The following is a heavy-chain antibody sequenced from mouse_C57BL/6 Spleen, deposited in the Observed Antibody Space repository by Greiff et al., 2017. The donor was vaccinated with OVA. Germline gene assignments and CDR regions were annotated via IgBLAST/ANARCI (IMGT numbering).Heavy chain of an antibody. CDR1: GFSFTSYW. V-gene: IGHV2-2*01. D-gene: IGHD4-1*01. J-gene: IGHJ3*01. CDR2: IWSGGNT. Sequence: QVPLPPSGPGLMQPSPGLAITFTASGFSFTSYWVTWVRQSPGKGLGWLGVIWSGGNTDYNAAFISRLSISKDNSKSQVFFKMNSLQADDTAIYYCARSNWDAWFAYWGQGTLVTVSA. CDR3: ARSNWDAWFAY.